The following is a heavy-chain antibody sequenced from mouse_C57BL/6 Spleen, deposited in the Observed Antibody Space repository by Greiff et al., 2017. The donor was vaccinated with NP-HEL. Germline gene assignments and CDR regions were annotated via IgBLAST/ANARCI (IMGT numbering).Heavy chain of an antibody. J-gene: IGHJ3*01. D-gene: IGHD2-4*01. CDR1: GYAFTNYL. CDR2: INPGSGGT. Sequence: QVQLKQSGAELVRPGTSVKVSCKASGYAFTNYLIEWVKQRPGQGLEWIGVINPGSGGTNYNEKFKGKATLTADKSSSTAYMQLSSLTSEDSAVYFCASPSPYDYDDGAWFAYWGQGTLVTVSA. V-gene: IGHV1-54*01. CDR3: ASPSPYDYDDGAWFAY.